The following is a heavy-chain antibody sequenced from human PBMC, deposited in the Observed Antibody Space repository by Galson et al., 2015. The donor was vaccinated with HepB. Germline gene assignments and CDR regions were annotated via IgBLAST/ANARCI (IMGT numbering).Heavy chain of an antibody. Sequence: SLRLSCAASGFTFSNYVLSWVRQAPGKGLEWVSSISGNGETTYYADSVKGRFTMSRHNSNNMLYLQLNSPRAEDTAVYYCAKDYGTAGFYHWYFDLWGRGTLVAVPS. J-gene: IGHJ2*01. D-gene: IGHD3-9*01. V-gene: IGHV3-23*01. CDR1: GFTFSNYV. CDR3: AKDYGTAGFYHWYFDL. CDR2: ISGNGETT.